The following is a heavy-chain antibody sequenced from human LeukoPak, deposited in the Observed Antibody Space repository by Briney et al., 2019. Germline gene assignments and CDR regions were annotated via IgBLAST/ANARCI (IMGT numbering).Heavy chain of an antibody. CDR1: GFTFNSYA. V-gene: IGHV3-23*01. Sequence: GGSLRLSCAASGFTFNSYAMSWVRQAPGKGPEWVSAMSGSGGSTYYADSVKGRFTISRDNAKNTLYLQMNSLRAEDTAVYYCAKDRGVRSDIWGQGTMVTVSS. CDR2: MSGSGGST. D-gene: IGHD4-17*01. J-gene: IGHJ3*02. CDR3: AKDRGVRSDI.